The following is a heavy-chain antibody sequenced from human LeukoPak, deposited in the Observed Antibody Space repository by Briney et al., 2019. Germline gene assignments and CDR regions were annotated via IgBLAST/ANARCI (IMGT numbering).Heavy chain of an antibody. CDR2: INPNSGGT. CDR3: ARGIAAAGFFDY. Sequence: ASVKVSCKASGYTFTSYGISWVRQAPGQGLEWMGWINPNSGGTNYAQKFQGRVTMTRDTSISTAYMELSRLRSDDTAVYYCARGIAAAGFFDYWGQGTLVTVSS. V-gene: IGHV1-2*02. J-gene: IGHJ4*02. D-gene: IGHD6-13*01. CDR1: GYTFTSYG.